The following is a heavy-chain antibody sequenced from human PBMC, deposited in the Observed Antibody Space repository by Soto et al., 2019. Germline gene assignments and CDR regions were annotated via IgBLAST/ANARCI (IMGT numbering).Heavy chain of an antibody. CDR3: AKDMTPNYSESYAYAAFDK. V-gene: IGHV3-9*01. D-gene: IGHD3-16*01. CDR2: ISWDSDMI. CDR1: GFTFDDYA. Sequence: EVQLVEAGGGLVQPSRSLRLSCAGSGFTFDDYAMHWVRQAAGKGLEWVSGISWDSDMIEYADSVQGRFTISRDNAKNSLYLQMNSLRPEDTALYFCAKDMTPNYSESYAYAAFDKWGLGTMITVSS. J-gene: IGHJ3*02.